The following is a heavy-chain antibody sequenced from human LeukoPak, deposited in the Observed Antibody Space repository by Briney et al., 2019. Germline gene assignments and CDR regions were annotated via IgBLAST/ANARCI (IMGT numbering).Heavy chain of an antibody. CDR1: GGSISTHY. D-gene: IGHD6-19*01. Sequence: SETLSLTCTVSGGSISTHYWSWIRQPAGKRLEWVGRISISDGTNYNPALKSRVIMSVDTSKNQFSLKLTSVTAADTAVYYCARLRRDSSGWYADDSWGQGTLVTVSS. CDR3: ARLRRDSSGWYADDS. V-gene: IGHV4-4*07. CDR2: ISISDGT. J-gene: IGHJ4*02.